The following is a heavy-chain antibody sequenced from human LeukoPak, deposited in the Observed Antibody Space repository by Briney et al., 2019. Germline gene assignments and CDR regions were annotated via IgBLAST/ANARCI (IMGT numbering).Heavy chain of an antibody. D-gene: IGHD2-2*01. CDR1: GGTFSSYA. Sequence: SVKVSCKASGGTFSSYAISWVQQAPGQGLEWMGRIIPIFGIANYAQKFQGRVTITADKSTSTAYMELSSLRSEDTAVYYCARLYCSSTSCFDYWGQGTLVTVSS. J-gene: IGHJ4*02. CDR3: ARLYCSSTSCFDY. CDR2: IIPIFGIA. V-gene: IGHV1-69*04.